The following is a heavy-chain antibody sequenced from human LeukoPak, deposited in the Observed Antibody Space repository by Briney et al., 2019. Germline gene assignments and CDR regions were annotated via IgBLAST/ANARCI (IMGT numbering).Heavy chain of an antibody. CDR3: AKGPYCSGGSCSPTYFDY. D-gene: IGHD2-15*01. J-gene: IGHJ4*02. V-gene: IGHV3-23*01. Sequence: GGSLRLSCAASGFTFSCYAMSWVRQPPGKGLEWVSTISGSGGSTYYADSVKGRFTISRDNSKNTLYLQMNSLRAEDTAVYYCAKGPYCSGGSCSPTYFDYWGRGTLVTVSS. CDR1: GFTFSCYA. CDR2: ISGSGGST.